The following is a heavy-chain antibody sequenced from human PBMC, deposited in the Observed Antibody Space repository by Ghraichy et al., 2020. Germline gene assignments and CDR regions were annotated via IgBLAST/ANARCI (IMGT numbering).Heavy chain of an antibody. CDR2: ISAYNGNT. D-gene: IGHD5-18*01. J-gene: IGHJ4*02. V-gene: IGHV1-18*04. Sequence: ASVKVSCKASGYTFTSYGISWVRQAPGQGLEWMGWISAYNGNTNYAQKLQGRVTMTTDTSTSTAYMELRSLRSDDTAVYYCARDSDTAMVTAHPGYWGQGTLVTVSS. CDR3: ARDSDTAMVTAHPGY. CDR1: GYTFTSYG.